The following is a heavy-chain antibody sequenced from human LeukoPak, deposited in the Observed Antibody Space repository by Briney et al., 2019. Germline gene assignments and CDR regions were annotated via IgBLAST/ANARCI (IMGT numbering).Heavy chain of an antibody. CDR3: ARKLYYGDYFDY. V-gene: IGHV4-38-2*01. CDR2: IYHSGST. Sequence: PSETLSLTCAVSGYSISSGYYWGWSRQPPGKGLEWIATIYHSGSTYYNPSLKSRVTISVDTSKNQFSLKLSSVTAADTAVYYCARKLYYGDYFDYWGQGTLVTVSS. D-gene: IGHD2-8*01. CDR1: GYSISSGYY. J-gene: IGHJ4*02.